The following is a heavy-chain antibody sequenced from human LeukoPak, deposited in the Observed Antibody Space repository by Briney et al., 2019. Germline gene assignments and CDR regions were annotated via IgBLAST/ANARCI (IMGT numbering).Heavy chain of an antibody. Sequence: SVRVSCKASGGTFSSYAISWVRQAPGQGLEWMGGIIPIFGTANYAQKFQGRVTITTDESTSTAYMELSSLRSEDTAVYYCARERDSSPYFVYWGQGTLVTVSS. CDR3: ARERDSSPYFVY. CDR2: IIPIFGTA. V-gene: IGHV1-69*05. CDR1: GGTFSSYA. D-gene: IGHD6-6*01. J-gene: IGHJ4*02.